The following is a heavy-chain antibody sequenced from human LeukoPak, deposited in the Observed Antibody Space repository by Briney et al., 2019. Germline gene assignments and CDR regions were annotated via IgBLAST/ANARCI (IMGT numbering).Heavy chain of an antibody. D-gene: IGHD2-8*01. V-gene: IGHV4-59*08. CDR1: DGSISGYF. J-gene: IGHJ4*02. CDR2: IYYTGMS. CDR3: ARHGRMVIMSKFSTGIDQ. Sequence: PSETLSLTCTVPDGSISGYFWSWIRQPPGKGLEWIGYIYYTGMSNSKPSLKSRVTISMDTSKNQFSLQLSSVTAADTAIYYCARHGRMVIMSKFSTGIDQWGQGTLVTVSS.